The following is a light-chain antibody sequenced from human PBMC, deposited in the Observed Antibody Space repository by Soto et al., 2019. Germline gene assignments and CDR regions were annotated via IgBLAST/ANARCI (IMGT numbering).Light chain of an antibody. CDR1: TSDVSIYNY. Sequence: QSVLTQPASVSGSPGQSITISCTGTTSDVSIYNYVSWYQQHPGKAPKLMIYGVSNRPSGVSNRFSGAKSGHTASLTISGLQVEDEADYYCCSYTSRTTYVFGTGTKVTV. CDR3: CSYTSRTTYV. J-gene: IGLJ1*01. CDR2: GVS. V-gene: IGLV2-14*01.